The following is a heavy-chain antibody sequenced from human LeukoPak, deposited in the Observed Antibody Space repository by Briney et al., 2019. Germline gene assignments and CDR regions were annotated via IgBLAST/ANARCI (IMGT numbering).Heavy chain of an antibody. D-gene: IGHD5-24*01. CDR2: ITGSSAGT. J-gene: IGHJ3*02. CDR1: GFTFSSYG. CDR3: AKAVGDGYNYGAFDI. V-gene: IGHV3-23*01. Sequence: GGSLRLSCAASGFTFSSYGQSWVRQAPGKGLEWVSAITGSSAGTYYADSVKGRFTIYRDTSKNTLYLQMNSLRAEDTAVYYRAKAVGDGYNYGAFDIWGQGTMVTVSS.